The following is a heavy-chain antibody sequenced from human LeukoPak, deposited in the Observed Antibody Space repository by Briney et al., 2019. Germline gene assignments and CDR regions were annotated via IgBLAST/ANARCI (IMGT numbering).Heavy chain of an antibody. CDR1: GYTFTGYY. CDR3: ARGPDLYYYDISGSVLYYFDY. V-gene: IGHV1-2*06. CDR2: INPNSGGT. Sequence: GASAKVSCKXSGYTFTGYYMHWVRQAPRQGLEWMGRINPNSGGTNYPQKFQGRVTMTRDTSISTAYMELSRLRSDDTAVYYCARGPDLYYYDISGSVLYYFDYWGQGTLVTVSS. D-gene: IGHD3-22*01. J-gene: IGHJ4*02.